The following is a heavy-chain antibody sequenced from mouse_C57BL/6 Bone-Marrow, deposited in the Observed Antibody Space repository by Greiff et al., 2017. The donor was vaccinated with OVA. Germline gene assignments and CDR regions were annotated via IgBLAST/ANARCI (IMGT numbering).Heavy chain of an antibody. J-gene: IGHJ1*03. CDR2: IDPENGDT. D-gene: IGHD1-1*01. V-gene: IGHV14-4*01. CDR3: TLSYYYGTTLDV. CDR1: GFNIKDDY. Sequence: VQLQQSGAELVRPGASVKLSCTASGFNIKDDYMHWVKQRPEQGLEWIGWIDPENGDTEYASKFQGKATITADTSSNTAYLQLSSLTSEDTAVYYCTLSYYYGTTLDVWGTGTTVTVSS.